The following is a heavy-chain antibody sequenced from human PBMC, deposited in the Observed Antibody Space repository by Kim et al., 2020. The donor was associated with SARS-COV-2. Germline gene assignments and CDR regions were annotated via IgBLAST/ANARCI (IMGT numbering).Heavy chain of an antibody. CDR1: GFTFSSYG. V-gene: IGHV3-33*01. Sequence: GGSLRLSCAASGFTFSSYGMHWVRQAPGKGLEWVAVIWYDGSNKYYADSVKGRFTISRDNSKNTLYLQMNSLRAEDTAVYYCARDRGLVVVAATLLGWFDPWGQGTLVTVSS. J-gene: IGHJ5*02. CDR3: ARDRGLVVVAATLLGWFDP. CDR2: IWYDGSNK. D-gene: IGHD2-15*01.